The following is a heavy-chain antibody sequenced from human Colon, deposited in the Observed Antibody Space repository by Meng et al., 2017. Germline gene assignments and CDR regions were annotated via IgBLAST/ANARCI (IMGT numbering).Heavy chain of an antibody. CDR3: AWDCVVRGVCAFDI. Sequence: GESLKISCAASGFTVSSNYMSWVRQAPGKGLEWVAVIYSGGSTYYADSVKGRFTISRDNSKHTLYLQMNSLRAENRAVYYCAWDCVVRGVCAFDIWGQGTMVTVSS. CDR2: IYSGGST. CDR1: GFTVSSNY. V-gene: IGHV3-66*02. J-gene: IGHJ3*02. D-gene: IGHD3-10*01.